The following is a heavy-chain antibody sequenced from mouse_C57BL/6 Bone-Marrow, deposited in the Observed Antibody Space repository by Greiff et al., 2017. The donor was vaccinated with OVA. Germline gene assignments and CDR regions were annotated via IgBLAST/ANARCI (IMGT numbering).Heavy chain of an antibody. J-gene: IGHJ3*01. CDR1: GYTFTDYY. CDR3: ARQDDYDGAAWFAY. V-gene: IGHV1-26*01. Sequence: VQLQQSGPELVKPGASVKISCKASGYTFTDYYMNWVKQSHGKSLEWIGDINPNNGGTSYNQKFKGKATLTVDKSSSTAYMELRSLTSEDSAVYYCARQDDYDGAAWFAYWGQGTLVTVSA. CDR2: INPNNGGT. D-gene: IGHD2-4*01.